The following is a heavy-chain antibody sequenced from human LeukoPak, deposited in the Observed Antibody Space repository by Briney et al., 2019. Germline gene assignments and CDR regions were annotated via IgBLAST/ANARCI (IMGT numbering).Heavy chain of an antibody. Sequence: GGSLRLSCAASGFTFSSYGMHWVRQAPGKGLEWVAFIRYDGNNKYYADSVKGRFTISRDNSKNTLYLQMGSLRAEDMAVYYCAREGSSGSYDYWGQGTLVTVS. J-gene: IGHJ4*02. CDR3: AREGSSGSYDY. CDR1: GFTFSSYG. D-gene: IGHD1-26*01. V-gene: IGHV3-30*02. CDR2: IRYDGNNK.